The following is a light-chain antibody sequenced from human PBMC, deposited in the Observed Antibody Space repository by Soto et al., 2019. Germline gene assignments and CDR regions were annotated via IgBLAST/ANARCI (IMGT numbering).Light chain of an antibody. V-gene: IGKV1-39*01. CDR1: QRINSY. CDR2: GAS. CDR3: QQSFSTPRT. J-gene: IGKJ1*01. Sequence: DIQMTQSPSSLSASLGDRVTITCRAGQRINSYLNCYQQKPEKAPKLLIYGASSLQSGVPSRFSGSGSGTDFTLTISSLQPEDFGTYYCQQSFSTPRTFGQGTKVDIK.